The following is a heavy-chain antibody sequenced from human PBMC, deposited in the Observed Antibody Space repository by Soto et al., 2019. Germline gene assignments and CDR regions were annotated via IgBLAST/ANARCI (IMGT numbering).Heavy chain of an antibody. V-gene: IGHV3-21*01. CDR3: ARESEDLTSNFDY. CDR2: ISSTTNYI. CDR1: GFTVSNNY. Sequence: PGGSLRLSCAVSGFTVSNNYMNWVRQAPGKGLEWVSSISSTTNYIYYADSMKGRFTVSRDNAKNSVYLDMNSLNAEDTAVYYCARESEDLTSNFDYWGQGTLVTVSS. J-gene: IGHJ4*02.